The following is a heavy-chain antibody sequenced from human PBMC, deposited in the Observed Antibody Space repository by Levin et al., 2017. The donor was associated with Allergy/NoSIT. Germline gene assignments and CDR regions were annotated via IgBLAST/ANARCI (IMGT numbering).Heavy chain of an antibody. D-gene: IGHD3-16*01. J-gene: IGHJ6*02. CDR3: ARDDYDYVWGSYMPWGMDV. Sequence: SCAASGFTFSSYSMNWIRQAPGKGLEWVSSISSSSSYIYYADSVKGRFTISRDNAKNSLYLQMNSLRAEDTAVYYCARDDYDYVWGSYMPWGMDVWGQGTTVTVSS. CDR2: ISSSSSYI. CDR1: GFTFSSYS. V-gene: IGHV3-21*01.